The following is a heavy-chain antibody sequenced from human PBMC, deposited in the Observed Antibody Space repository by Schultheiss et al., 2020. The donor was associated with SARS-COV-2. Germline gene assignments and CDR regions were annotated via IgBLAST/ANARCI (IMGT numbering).Heavy chain of an antibody. V-gene: IGHV3-48*03. CDR2: ISSSGSTI. Sequence: GGSLRLSCAASGFTFSSYEMNWVRQAPGKGLEWVSYISSSGSTIYYADSVKGRFTISRDNAKNSLSLQMNSLRVEDTAVYYCARDGSGGWHFDLWGRGSLVTVSS. CDR1: GFTFSSYE. CDR3: ARDGSGGWHFDL. J-gene: IGHJ2*01. D-gene: IGHD6-25*01.